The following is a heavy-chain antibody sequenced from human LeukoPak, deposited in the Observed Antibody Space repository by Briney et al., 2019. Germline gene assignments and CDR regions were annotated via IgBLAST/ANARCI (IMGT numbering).Heavy chain of an antibody. D-gene: IGHD3-10*01. Sequence: PGGSLRLSCAASGFTFSSYWMSWVRQAPGKGLEWVSFTSSGGATYLIDSVKGRFTISRDNPRNTLYLQMNSLRAEDTAVYYCARDLVSVSMVRGITNYYYYGMDVWGQGTTVTVSS. V-gene: IGHV3-66*01. CDR3: ARDLVSVSMVRGITNYYYYGMDV. CDR1: GFTFSSYW. CDR2: TSSGGAT. J-gene: IGHJ6*02.